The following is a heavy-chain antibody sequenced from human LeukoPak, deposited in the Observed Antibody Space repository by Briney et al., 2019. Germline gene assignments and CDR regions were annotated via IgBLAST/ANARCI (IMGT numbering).Heavy chain of an antibody. D-gene: IGHD3-10*01. V-gene: IGHV3-23*01. CDR2: ISGSGGST. CDR3: AKDRGIISDY. J-gene: IGHJ4*02. CDR1: GFTFSSYD. Sequence: PGGSLRLSCAVSGFTFSSYDMSWVRQAPGKGLEWVSAISGSGGSTYYADSVKGRFTISRDNSKNTLYLQMNSLRAEDTAVYYCAKDRGIISDYWGQGTLVTVSS.